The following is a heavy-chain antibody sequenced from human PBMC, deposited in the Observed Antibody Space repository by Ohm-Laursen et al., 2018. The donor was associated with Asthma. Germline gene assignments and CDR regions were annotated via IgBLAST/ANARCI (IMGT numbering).Heavy chain of an antibody. Sequence: SLRLSCSASGFIFDDYAMHWVRQVPGKGLEWISGISWNSGTIVQADSVKGRFTISRDNAKNSLYLQMNSLRAEDTALYYCARDSQAMVTTEGLYFGMDVWGQGTTVTVSS. V-gene: IGHV3-9*01. CDR2: ISWNSGTI. CDR3: ARDSQAMVTTEGLYFGMDV. J-gene: IGHJ6*02. D-gene: IGHD4-17*01. CDR1: GFIFDDYA.